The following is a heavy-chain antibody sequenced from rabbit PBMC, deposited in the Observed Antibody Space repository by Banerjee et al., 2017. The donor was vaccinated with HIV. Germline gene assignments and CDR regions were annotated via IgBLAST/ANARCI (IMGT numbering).Heavy chain of an antibody. CDR1: GSDISSNA. V-gene: IGHV1S47*01. J-gene: IGHJ4*01. Sequence: QEQLVESGGGLVQPEGSLTLTCKASGSDISSNAMCWVRQAPGKGLELIACIYSSNGDKWYASWVNGRFTISRSTSLNTVDLKMTNLTAADTATYFCAREESDGGGHLKLWGPGTLVTVS. CDR2: IYSSNGDK. CDR3: AREESDGGGHLKL. D-gene: IGHD2-1*01.